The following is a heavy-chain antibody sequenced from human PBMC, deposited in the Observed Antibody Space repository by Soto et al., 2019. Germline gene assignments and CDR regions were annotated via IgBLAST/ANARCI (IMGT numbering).Heavy chain of an antibody. Sequence: QVQMVQSGAEVKKPGASVKVSCKASGYTFTSYGISWVRQAPGQGLEWMGWISGYNGNTKYAQKVQGRVTLTTDTSTSKAYMELRSLRSDDTAVYYCARDTRVDSFGLGTFDLWGQGTAVTVSS. J-gene: IGHJ5*02. CDR2: ISGYNGNT. D-gene: IGHD3-10*01. CDR3: ARDTRVDSFGLGTFDL. V-gene: IGHV1-18*04. CDR1: GYTFTSYG.